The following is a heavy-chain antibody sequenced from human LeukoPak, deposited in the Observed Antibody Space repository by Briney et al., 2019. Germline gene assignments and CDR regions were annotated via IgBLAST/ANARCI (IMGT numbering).Heavy chain of an antibody. V-gene: IGHV3-33*01. J-gene: IGHJ3*01. D-gene: IGHD6-6*01. CDR2: IWYDGTNK. CDR1: GFTFSSYG. Sequence: PGGSLRLSCAASGFTFSSYGMHWVRQAPGKGLEWVAVIWYDGTNKYYADSVKGRFTISRDSSKNTLYLQINSLRAEDTAVYYCARSSYSSSSSVWGQGTMVTVSS. CDR3: ARSSYSSSSSV.